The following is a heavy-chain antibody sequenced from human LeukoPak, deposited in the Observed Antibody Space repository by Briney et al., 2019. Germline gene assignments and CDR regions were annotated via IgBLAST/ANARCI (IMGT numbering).Heavy chain of an antibody. D-gene: IGHD1-26*01. J-gene: IGHJ3*02. CDR1: GYTFTSYY. CDR2: INPSGGST. CDR3: VRYWAERMGSIFEGVFDI. Sequence: ASVKVSCKAFGYTFTSYYMHWVRQAPGQGLEWMGIINPSGGSTSYAQKFQGRVTMTRDTSTSTVYMELSSLRSEDTAVYYCVRYWAERMGSIFEGVFDIWGQGTMVTVAS. V-gene: IGHV1-46*01.